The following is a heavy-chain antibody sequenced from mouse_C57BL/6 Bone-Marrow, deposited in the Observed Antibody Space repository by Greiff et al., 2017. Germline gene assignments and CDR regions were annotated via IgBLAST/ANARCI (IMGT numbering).Heavy chain of an antibody. D-gene: IGHD2-2*01. V-gene: IGHV1-59*01. J-gene: IGHJ4*01. CDR1: GYTFTSYW. CDR2: IDPSDSYT. CDR3: ARDGYGYYAMDY. Sequence: QVQLKQPGAELVRPGTSVKLSCKASGYTFTSYWMHWVKQRPGQGLEWIGVIDPSDSYTNYNQKFKGKATLTVDTSSSTAYMQLSSLTSEASAVYYCARDGYGYYAMDYWGQGTSGTVSS.